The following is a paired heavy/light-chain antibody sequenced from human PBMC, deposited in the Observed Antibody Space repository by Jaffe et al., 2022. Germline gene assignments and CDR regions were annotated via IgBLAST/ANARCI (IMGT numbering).Light chain of an antibody. CDR3: QSYDTSLRGSAI. CDR1: SSNIGAGYG. CDR2: GDN. Sequence: QSVLSQPPSVSGAPGQRVSISCTGSSSNIGAGYGVFWFQQLPGTAPKLLIYGDNNRPSGVADRFSASKSGSSASLAITGLQPEDEADYYCQSYDTSLRGSAIFGGGTKLTVL. J-gene: IGLJ2*01. V-gene: IGLV1-40*01.
Heavy chain of an antibody. CDR1: GYNFKTYW. J-gene: IGHJ4*02. CDR3: ARRASVHDPFDY. Sequence: EVQLVQSGAELKKPGESLKISCQGSGYNFKTYWVAWVRQMPGKGLEWMGLIYPADSDTRYSPSFQGQVTFSADMSITTAYLQWDSLKASDTAIYYCARRASVHDPFDYWGQGTLVTVSS. V-gene: IGHV5-51*03. CDR2: IYPADSDT. D-gene: IGHD3-10*01.